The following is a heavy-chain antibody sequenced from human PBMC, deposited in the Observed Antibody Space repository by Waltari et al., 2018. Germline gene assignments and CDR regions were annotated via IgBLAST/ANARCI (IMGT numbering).Heavy chain of an antibody. CDR3: ARVRRTPRYYMDV. CDR2: IIPIFGTA. J-gene: IGHJ6*03. Sequence: QVQLVQSGAEVKKPGSSVKVSCKASGGALSSYAISWVRQAPGQGLDWMGGIIPIFGTANYAQKFQGRVTITADESTSTAYMELSSLRSEDTAVYYCARVRRTPRYYMDVWGKGTTVTVSS. CDR1: GGALSSYA. V-gene: IGHV1-69*12.